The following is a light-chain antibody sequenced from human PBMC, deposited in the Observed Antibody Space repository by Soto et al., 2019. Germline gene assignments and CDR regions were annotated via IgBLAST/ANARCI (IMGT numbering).Light chain of an antibody. J-gene: IGKJ4*01. V-gene: IGKV1-9*01. CDR2: AAS. CDR3: QQLNSYPLT. Sequence: DIQLTQSPSFLSASVGDRVTITYRASQGISTYLAWYHQKPGNAPKFLIYAASTLQSGVPSRFSGSGSGTEFTLTISSLQPEDFATYYCQQLNSYPLTFGGGTKVEIK. CDR1: QGISTY.